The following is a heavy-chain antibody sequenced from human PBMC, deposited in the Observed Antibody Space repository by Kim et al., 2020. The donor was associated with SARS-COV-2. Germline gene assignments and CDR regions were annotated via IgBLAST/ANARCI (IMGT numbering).Heavy chain of an antibody. V-gene: IGHV3-49*03. CDR3: TRDDGAGEYNWNYVGTFDY. CDR2: IRSKAYGGTT. D-gene: IGHD1-7*01. J-gene: IGHJ4*02. Sequence: GGSLRLSCTASGFTFGDYAMSWFRQAPGKGLEWVGFIRSKAYGGTTEYAASVKGRFTISRDDSKSIAYLQMNSLKTEDTAVYYCTRDDGAGEYNWNYVGTFDYWGQGTLVTVSS. CDR1: GFTFGDYA.